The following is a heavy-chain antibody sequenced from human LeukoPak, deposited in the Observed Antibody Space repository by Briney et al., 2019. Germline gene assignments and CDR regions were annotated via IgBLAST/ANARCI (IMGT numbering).Heavy chain of an antibody. D-gene: IGHD4-17*01. Sequence: SETLSLTCTVSGGSISSYYCSWIWQPPGKGLEWIGYIYYSGSTNYNPSLTSRVTISLATSKNQSSLKLSSVTAADTAVYYWARGRTVSPADYWGQGTLVTVSS. CDR2: IYYSGST. CDR3: ARGRTVSPADY. CDR1: GGSISSYY. V-gene: IGHV4-59*01. J-gene: IGHJ4*02.